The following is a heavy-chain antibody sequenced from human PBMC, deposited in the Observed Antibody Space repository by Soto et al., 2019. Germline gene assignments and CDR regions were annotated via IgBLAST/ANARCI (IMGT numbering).Heavy chain of an antibody. CDR1: GSTFTNYG. V-gene: IGHV1-18*01. Sequence: QVQLVQSGAEVKKPGPSGKVSCKASGSTFTNYGFSGGRQPPGQGLEWMGWISAYNGGTNYAQKLQDRVTMTTDTSTSTAYMELRSLRSDDTAVYYCASSSSWYNWFDPWGQGTLVTVSS. J-gene: IGHJ5*02. D-gene: IGHD6-13*01. CDR3: ASSSSWYNWFDP. CDR2: ISAYNGGT.